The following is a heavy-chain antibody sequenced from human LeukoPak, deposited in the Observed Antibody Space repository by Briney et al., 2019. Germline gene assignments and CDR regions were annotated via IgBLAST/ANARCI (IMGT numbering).Heavy chain of an antibody. CDR3: ARGRRGGSYWVDDY. CDR2: INHSGST. V-gene: IGHV4-34*01. CDR1: GGSFSGYY. J-gene: IGHJ4*02. D-gene: IGHD1-26*01. Sequence: SETLSLTCAVYGGSFSGYYWSWIRQPPGEGLEWIGEINHSGSTNYNPSLKSRVTISVDTSKNQFSLKLSSVTAADTAVYYCARGRRGGSYWVDDYWGQGTLVTVSS.